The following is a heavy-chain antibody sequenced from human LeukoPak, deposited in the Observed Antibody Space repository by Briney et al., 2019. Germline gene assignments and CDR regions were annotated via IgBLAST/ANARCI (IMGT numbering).Heavy chain of an antibody. Sequence: ASVKVSCQASGYTFSTFGISWVRQAPGQGLEWMGWISAYNGNTNYAQKLQGRVTMTTDTSTSTAYMELRSLRSDDTAVYYCARALRYYYGMDVWGQGTTVTVSS. J-gene: IGHJ6*02. CDR3: ARALRYYYGMDV. V-gene: IGHV1-18*01. CDR2: ISAYNGNT. CDR1: GYTFSTFG.